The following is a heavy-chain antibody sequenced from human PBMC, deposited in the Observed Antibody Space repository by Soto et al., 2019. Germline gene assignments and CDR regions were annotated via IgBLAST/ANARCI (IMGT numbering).Heavy chain of an antibody. CDR1: RFLFSSYA. J-gene: IGHJ6*02. D-gene: IGHD3-3*01. CDR3: ARDFYDVWSGASPTV. Sequence: AGCLRHSCAASRFLFSSYAMHWVSQAPGKGLEWAALISYDGSSKYYGDSVKGRFSISRDNSKNTLYLQMNSLRVEDTAVYYCARDFYDVWSGASPTVWGRGTTVPVSS. CDR2: ISYDGSSK. V-gene: IGHV3-30-3*01.